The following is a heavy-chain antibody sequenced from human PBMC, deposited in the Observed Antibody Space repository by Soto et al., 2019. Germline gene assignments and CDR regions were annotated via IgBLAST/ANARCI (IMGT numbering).Heavy chain of an antibody. D-gene: IGHD6-13*01. CDR2: IKSKTDGGTT. V-gene: IGHV3-15*07. CDR1: GFTFSNAW. J-gene: IGHJ3*02. CDR3: TTDSRPGIAPTHMWGMNDAFDI. Sequence: GGSLRLSCAASGFTFSNAWMNWVRQAPGKGLEWVGRIKSKTDGGTTDYAAPVKGRFTISRDDSKNTLYLQMNSLKTEDTAVYYCTTDSRPGIAPTHMWGMNDAFDIWGQGTMVTVSS.